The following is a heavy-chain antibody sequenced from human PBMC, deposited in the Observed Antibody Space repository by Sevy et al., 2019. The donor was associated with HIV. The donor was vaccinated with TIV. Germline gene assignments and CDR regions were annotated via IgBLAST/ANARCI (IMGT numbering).Heavy chain of an antibody. CDR3: AKDPVYCSSTSWCMVQGGVFDI. CDR2: IRYDGSNK. V-gene: IGHV3-30*02. D-gene: IGHD2-2*01. Sequence: GESLKISCAASGFTFSSYGMHWVRQAPGKGLEWVAFIRYDGSNKDYADSVKGRFTISRDNSKNTLYQQMNSLRAGDTAEYYCAKDPVYCSSTSWCMVQGGVFDIWGQGTMVTVSS. CDR1: GFTFSSYG. J-gene: IGHJ3*02.